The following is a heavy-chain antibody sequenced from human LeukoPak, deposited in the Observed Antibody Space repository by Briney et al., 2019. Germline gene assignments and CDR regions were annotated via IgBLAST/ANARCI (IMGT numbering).Heavy chain of an antibody. J-gene: IGHJ4*02. CDR2: IYSGSS. CDR3: ARAYSSGWYYFEY. D-gene: IGHD6-19*01. Sequence: SETLSLTCTVSGGSISSHYWSWIRQPLGKGLEWIGYIYSGSSDYNPSLKSRVTISVDTSKNQFSLNLSSVTATDTAVYYCARAYSSGWYYFEYWGQGTLVTVSS. CDR1: GGSISSHY. V-gene: IGHV4-59*08.